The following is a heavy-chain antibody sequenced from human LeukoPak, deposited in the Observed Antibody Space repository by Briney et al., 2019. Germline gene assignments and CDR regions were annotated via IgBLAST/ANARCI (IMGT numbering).Heavy chain of an antibody. CDR2: IYYSGST. Sequence: SETLSLTCTVSGGSISSYYWSWIRQPPGKGLEWIGYIYYSGSTNYNPSLKSRVTISVDTSKNQFSLRLTSVTAADTAVYYCARSGTYQYSSAYDYWGQGTLVTVSS. CDR3: ARSGTYQYSSAYDY. D-gene: IGHD3-10*01. J-gene: IGHJ4*01. CDR1: GGSISSYY. V-gene: IGHV4-59*12.